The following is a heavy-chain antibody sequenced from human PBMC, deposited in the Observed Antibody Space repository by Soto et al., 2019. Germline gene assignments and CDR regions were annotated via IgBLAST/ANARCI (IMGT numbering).Heavy chain of an antibody. CDR3: ARRTREYTSYGMDV. D-gene: IGHD6-6*01. V-gene: IGHV4-31*03. J-gene: IGHJ6*02. CDR2: TYYSGTT. CDR1: GGSISRGGFY. Sequence: QVQLQSSGPGLVKPSQTLSLTCTVSGGSISRGGFYWSWIRQHPGKGLEWLGYTYYSGTTSYNPSLESRVKISVDTSKNQFSLTLSSVTAADTAVYYCARRTREYTSYGMDVWGQGTTVTVSS.